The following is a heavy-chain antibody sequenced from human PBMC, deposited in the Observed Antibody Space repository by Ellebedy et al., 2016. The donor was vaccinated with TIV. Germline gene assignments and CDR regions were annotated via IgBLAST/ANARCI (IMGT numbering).Heavy chain of an antibody. D-gene: IGHD2-2*01. Sequence: MPSETLSLTCTVSGGSISSSSYYWGWIRQPPGKGLEWIGSIYYSGSTYYNPSLKSRVTISVDTSKNQFSLKLSSVTAADTAVYYCVVSYQLLFAYWGQGTLVTVSS. CDR1: GGSISSSSYY. J-gene: IGHJ4*02. V-gene: IGHV4-39*01. CDR2: IYYSGST. CDR3: VVSYQLLFAY.